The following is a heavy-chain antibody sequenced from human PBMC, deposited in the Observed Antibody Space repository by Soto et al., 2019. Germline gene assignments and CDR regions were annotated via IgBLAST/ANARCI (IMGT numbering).Heavy chain of an antibody. CDR3: ARRPSRADTAMVTSKDF. V-gene: IGHV3-74*01. Sequence: PGGSLSLSCAASGFTFSSYWMHWVRQAPGKGLVWVSRINSDGSSTSYADSVKGRFTISRDNAKNTLYLQMNSLRAEDTAVYYCARRPSRADTAMVTSKDFWGQGTLVTVSS. D-gene: IGHD5-18*01. CDR2: INSDGSST. J-gene: IGHJ4*02. CDR1: GFTFSSYW.